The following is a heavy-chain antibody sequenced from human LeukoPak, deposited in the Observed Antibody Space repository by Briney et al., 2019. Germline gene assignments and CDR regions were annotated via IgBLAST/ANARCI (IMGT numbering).Heavy chain of an antibody. V-gene: IGHV4-39*01. Sequence: SETLSLTCTVSGGSISSSSYYWGWIRQPPGKGLEWIGSIYYSGSTYYNPSLKSRVTISVDTSKNQFSLKLSSVTAADTAAYYCARHFSTGSAYSFFDYWGQGTLVTVSS. J-gene: IGHJ4*02. CDR3: ARHFSTGSAYSFFDY. D-gene: IGHD3-22*01. CDR1: GGSISSSSYY. CDR2: IYYSGST.